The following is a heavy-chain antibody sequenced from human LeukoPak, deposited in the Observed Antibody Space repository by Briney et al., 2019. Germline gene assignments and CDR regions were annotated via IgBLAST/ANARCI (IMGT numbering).Heavy chain of an antibody. CDR2: ITNDGTST. V-gene: IGHV3-74*01. Sequence: GGSLRLSCAASGFTFSTYTIHWVRQVPGKGLMWVSRITNDGTSTTYADSVKGRFTISRDNAKDTLYLQMNSLRAEDTAVYYCARDGGGSSGYYWGLGYWGQGTLVTVSS. J-gene: IGHJ4*02. D-gene: IGHD3-22*01. CDR3: ARDGGGSSGYYWGLGY. CDR1: GFTFSTYT.